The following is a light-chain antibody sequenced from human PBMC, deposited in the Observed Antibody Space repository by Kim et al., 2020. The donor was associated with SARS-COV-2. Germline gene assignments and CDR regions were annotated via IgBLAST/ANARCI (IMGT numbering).Light chain of an antibody. CDR2: TAS. V-gene: IGKV1-39*01. J-gene: IGKJ1*01. Sequence: DIQMTQSPSSLSASVGDRVTITCRASQDINRYLIWYQQKPGKAPKLLIYTASSLQSGVPSRFTGSGSETDFTLTISSLQPEDFATYYCQQSYSAPRTFGQGTKVDIK. CDR1: QDINRY. CDR3: QQSYSAPRT.